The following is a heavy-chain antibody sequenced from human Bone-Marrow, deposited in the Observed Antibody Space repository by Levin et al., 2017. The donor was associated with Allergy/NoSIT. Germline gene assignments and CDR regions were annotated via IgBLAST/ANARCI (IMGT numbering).Heavy chain of an antibody. Sequence: SETLSLTCTVSGGSISTYYWSWIRQPPGKGLEWIGYVYYSGSTNYNPSLKSRVTMSIDTSKNQFSLKLNSLTAADTAVYYCTREDLLRATVGDAFDIWGQGTMVTVSS. CDR3: TREDLLRATVGDAFDI. J-gene: IGHJ3*02. V-gene: IGHV4-59*01. D-gene: IGHD1-26*01. CDR1: GGSISTYY. CDR2: VYYSGST.